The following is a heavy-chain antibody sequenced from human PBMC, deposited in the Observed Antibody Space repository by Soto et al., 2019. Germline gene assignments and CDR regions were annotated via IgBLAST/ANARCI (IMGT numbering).Heavy chain of an antibody. D-gene: IGHD6-13*01. CDR3: ASLIAAAGAEYFQH. CDR2: ISGSGGST. CDR1: GFTFSSYA. J-gene: IGHJ1*01. Sequence: PGGSLRLSCAASGFTFSSYAMSWVRQAPGKGLEWVSAISGSGGSTYYADSVKGRFTISRDNSKNTLYLQMNSLRAEDTAVYYCASLIAAAGAEYFQHWGKGTLVTVSS. V-gene: IGHV3-23*01.